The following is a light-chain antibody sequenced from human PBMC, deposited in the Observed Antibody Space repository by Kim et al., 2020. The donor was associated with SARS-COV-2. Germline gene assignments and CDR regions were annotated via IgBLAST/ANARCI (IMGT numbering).Light chain of an antibody. J-gene: IGKJ4*01. CDR2: ATS. CDR3: QQVKSYPLT. V-gene: IGKV1-9*01. CDR1: QGISNY. Sequence: ASVGDRVTITCRASQGISNYLAWYQERPGKAPNLLVYATSTLQSGVPSRFSGSGSGTEYILTISSLQPEDFATYYCQQVKSYPLTFGGETKVDIK.